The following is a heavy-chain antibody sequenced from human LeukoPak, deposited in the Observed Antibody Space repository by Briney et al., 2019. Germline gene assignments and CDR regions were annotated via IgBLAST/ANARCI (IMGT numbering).Heavy chain of an antibody. CDR3: ASSPLSHCSGTSCQYHDAFDF. J-gene: IGHJ3*01. V-gene: IGHV3-23*01. Sequence: GGSLILSCAASGFTFSYYAMSEVRQAPGKGLECVSAISGSDGITYYADSVKGRFTISRDNSKNTLYLQMNILRAEDTAVYYCASSPLSHCSGTSCQYHDAFDFWGQGTMVTVCS. D-gene: IGHD2-2*01. CDR2: ISGSDGIT. CDR1: GFTFSYYA.